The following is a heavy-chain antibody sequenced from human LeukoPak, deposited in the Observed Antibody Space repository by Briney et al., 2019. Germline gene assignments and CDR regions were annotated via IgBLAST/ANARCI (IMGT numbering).Heavy chain of an antibody. V-gene: IGHV1-2*02. Sequence: ASVKVSCKTSGYSFADYYMHWVRQAPGQGLEWMGWINPKSGDTSYAQNFQGRVTMTRDTSFRTAYMEVSRLRSDDTGVYYCARERGRGPDTALDYWGQGSLVTVSS. CDR1: GYSFADYY. J-gene: IGHJ4*02. CDR3: ARERGRGPDTALDY. D-gene: IGHD5-18*01. CDR2: INPKSGDT.